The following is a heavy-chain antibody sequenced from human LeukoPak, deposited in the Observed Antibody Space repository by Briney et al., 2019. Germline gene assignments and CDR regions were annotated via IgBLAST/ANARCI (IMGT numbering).Heavy chain of an antibody. J-gene: IGHJ6*02. D-gene: IGHD1-26*01. CDR1: GGSISSYY. CDR2: IYYSGST. CDR3: ARWVVGATTSVYGMDV. Sequence: SEPLSLTCTVSGGSISSYYWSWIRQPPGKGLEWIGYIYYSGSTNYNPSLKSRVTISVDTSKNQFSLKLSSVTAADTAVYYCARWVVGATTSVYGMDVWGQGTTVTVSS. V-gene: IGHV4-59*01.